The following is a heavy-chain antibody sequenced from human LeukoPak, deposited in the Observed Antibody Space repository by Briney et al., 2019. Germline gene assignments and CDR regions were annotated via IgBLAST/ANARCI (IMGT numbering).Heavy chain of an antibody. CDR3: ARLGSGWAIDY. Sequence: PGGSLRLSCVASGFTFSSNWMHWVRQAPGKGLLWVARINDDGSDTSYADSVKGRFTISRDNAKNTVYLQMNSLRADDTAVYYCARLGSGWAIDYWGQGTLVTVSS. D-gene: IGHD6-19*01. J-gene: IGHJ4*02. V-gene: IGHV3-74*01. CDR2: INDDGSDT. CDR1: GFTFSSNW.